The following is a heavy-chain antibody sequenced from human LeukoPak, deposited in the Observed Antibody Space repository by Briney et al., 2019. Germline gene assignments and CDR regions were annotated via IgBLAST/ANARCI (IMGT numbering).Heavy chain of an antibody. J-gene: IGHJ4*02. CDR2: MSGSGGSS. D-gene: IGHD2-2*01. Sequence: GGSLRLSCAASGFTFSSYAMTWVRQAPGKGLEWVSVMSGSGGSSYYADSVKGRFTISRDNSKKTLYLQMNSLRAEDTAVYYCAKARNLVVVPAIDYWGQGTLVTVSS. CDR3: AKARNLVVVPAIDY. V-gene: IGHV3-23*01. CDR1: GFTFSSYA.